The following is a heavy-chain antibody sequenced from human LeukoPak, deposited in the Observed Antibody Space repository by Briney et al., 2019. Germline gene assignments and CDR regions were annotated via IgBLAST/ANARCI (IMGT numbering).Heavy chain of an antibody. Sequence: SETLSLTCTVSGGSISSGDYYWSWIRQPPGKGLEWIGYIYYSGSTYYNPSLKSRVTISVDTSKNQFSLKLSSVTAADTAVYYCTRHRYSENYNLDFQHWGQGTLVTVSS. CDR2: IYYSGST. CDR1: GGSISSGDYY. J-gene: IGHJ1*01. V-gene: IGHV4-30-4*01. D-gene: IGHD1-26*01. CDR3: TRHRYSENYNLDFQH.